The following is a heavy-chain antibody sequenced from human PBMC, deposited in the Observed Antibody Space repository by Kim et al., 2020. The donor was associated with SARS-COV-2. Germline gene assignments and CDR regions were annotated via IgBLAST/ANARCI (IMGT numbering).Heavy chain of an antibody. CDR3: ARRFFDYDFWSGYSYNWFDP. Sequence: GESLKISCKGSGYSFTSYWIGWVRQMPGKGLEWMGIIYPGDSDTRYSPSFQGQVTISADKSISTAYLQWSSLKASDTAMYYCARRFFDYDFWSGYSYNWFDPWGQGTLVTVSS. J-gene: IGHJ5*02. CDR2: IYPGDSDT. CDR1: GYSFTSYW. D-gene: IGHD3-3*01. V-gene: IGHV5-51*01.